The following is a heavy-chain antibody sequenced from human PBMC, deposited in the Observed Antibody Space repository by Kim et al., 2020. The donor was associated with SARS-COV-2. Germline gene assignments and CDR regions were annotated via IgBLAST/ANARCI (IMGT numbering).Heavy chain of an antibody. CDR1: VFTFSSYW. Sequence: GSLRLSCAASVFTFSSYWMYWVRQAPGKGLVWVSRRKGDGSSTSYADPVKGRLTISRDNAKDTLYLQMNSLRADDTAVYYCARGGLMFGGVLVSWGQGTLVTVSS. J-gene: IGHJ5*02. D-gene: IGHD3-16*02. CDR2: RKGDGSST. V-gene: IGHV3-74*01. CDR3: ARGGLMFGGVLVS.